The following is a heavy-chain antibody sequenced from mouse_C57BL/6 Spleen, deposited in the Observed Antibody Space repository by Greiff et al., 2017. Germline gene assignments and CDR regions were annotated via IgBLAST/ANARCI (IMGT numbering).Heavy chain of an antibody. J-gene: IGHJ2*01. Sequence: QVQLKQSGAELVKPGASVKISCKASGYAFSSYLMNWVKQRPGKGLEWIGQIYPGDGDTNYNGKFKGKATLTADKSSSTAYMQLSSLTSEDSAVYFCARGDYGNYFDYWGQGTTLTVSS. D-gene: IGHD2-1*01. CDR3: ARGDYGNYFDY. V-gene: IGHV1-80*01. CDR2: IYPGDGDT. CDR1: GYAFSSYL.